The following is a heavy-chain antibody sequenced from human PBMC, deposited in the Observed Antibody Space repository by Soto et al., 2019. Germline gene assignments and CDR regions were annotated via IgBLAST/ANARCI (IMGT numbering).Heavy chain of an antibody. Sequence: PGGSLRLSCAASGFTFSSYAMHWVRQAPGKGLEWVAVISYDGSNKYYADSVKGRFTISRDNSKNTLYLQMNSLRAEDTAVYYCARDGSIMVRGVIGYWGQGTLVTVSS. V-gene: IGHV3-30-3*01. D-gene: IGHD3-10*01. J-gene: IGHJ4*02. CDR1: GFTFSSYA. CDR2: ISYDGSNK. CDR3: ARDGSIMVRGVIGY.